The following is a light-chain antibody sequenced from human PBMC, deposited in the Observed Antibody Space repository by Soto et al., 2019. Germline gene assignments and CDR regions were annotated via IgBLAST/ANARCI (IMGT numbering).Light chain of an antibody. CDR2: AAS. J-gene: IGKJ1*01. CDR1: QYMTRTY. Sequence: EIVLMQSPGTLSLSPGERATLSCRASQYMTRTYIAWYQQKPGQAPRLLIYAASNRATGIPDKFSARGSGTDFTLTISRLEPEDFAVYYCQHYGRAPWTFGQGTKVDI. V-gene: IGKV3-20*01. CDR3: QHYGRAPWT.